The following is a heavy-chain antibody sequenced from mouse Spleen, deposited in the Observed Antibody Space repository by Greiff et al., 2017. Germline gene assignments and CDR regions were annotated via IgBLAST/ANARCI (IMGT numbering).Heavy chain of an antibody. Sequence: QVQLQQPGAELVKPGASVKLSCKASGYTFTSYWMHWVKQRPGQGLEWIGMIHPNSGSTNYNEKFKSKATLTVDKSSSTAYMQLSSLTSEDSAVYYCARLGLRRVFDYWGQGTTLTVSS. CDR2: IHPNSGST. CDR3: ARLGLRRVFDY. V-gene: IGHV1-64*01. J-gene: IGHJ2*01. CDR1: GYTFTSYW. D-gene: IGHD2-4*01.